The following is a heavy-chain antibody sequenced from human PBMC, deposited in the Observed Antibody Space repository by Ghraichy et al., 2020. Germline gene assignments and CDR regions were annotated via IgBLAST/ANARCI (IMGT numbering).Heavy chain of an antibody. CDR3: ARTAYCGGECYYYLDY. D-gene: IGHD2-21*01. V-gene: IGHV3-7*01. J-gene: IGHJ4*02. CDR2: IKQDGSEK. Sequence: GGSLRLSCAASGFTFSSYWMSWVRQAPGKGLEWVANIKQDGSEKYYVDSVKGRFTISRDNAKNSLYLQMNSLRAEDTAVYYCARTAYCGGECYYYLDYWGQGTLVTVSS. CDR1: GFTFSSYW.